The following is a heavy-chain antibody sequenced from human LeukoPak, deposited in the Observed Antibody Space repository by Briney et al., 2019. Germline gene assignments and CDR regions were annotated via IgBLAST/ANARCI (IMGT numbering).Heavy chain of an antibody. J-gene: IGHJ4*02. CDR1: GYTFTTYY. D-gene: IGHD1-26*01. Sequence: ASVKLSCKASGYTFTTYYLHWLRQAPGQGLEWRGIINPNAGDTGYARKFLGRVTMTRDTSTSTVYMELSSLRSEDTAVYYCARGEGYRVGAWWYFDYWGQGTLVTVSS. V-gene: IGHV1-46*01. CDR2: INPNAGDT. CDR3: ARGEGYRVGAWWYFDY.